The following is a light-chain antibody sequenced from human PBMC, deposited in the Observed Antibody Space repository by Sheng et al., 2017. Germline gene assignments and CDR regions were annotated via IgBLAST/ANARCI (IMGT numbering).Light chain of an antibody. V-gene: IGKV3-11*01. CDR3: QQRGNWPSLT. CDR2: DAS. Sequence: EIVLTQSPVTLSLSPGERLTLSCRASQSVDTYLAWYQQKVGQAPRLLIYDASNRATGIPARFSGSGSGTDFTLTISSLDPEDFAVYYCQQRGNWPSLTFGGGTKVEIK. J-gene: IGKJ4*01. CDR1: QSVDTY.